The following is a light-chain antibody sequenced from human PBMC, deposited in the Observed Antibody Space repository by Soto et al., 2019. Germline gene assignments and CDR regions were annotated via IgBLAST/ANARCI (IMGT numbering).Light chain of an antibody. V-gene: IGLV1-47*01. CDR1: NSNIGTNY. CDR3: SSFTGSDNP. CDR2: RNN. Sequence: QSVLTQPPSASGTPGQRVTISCSGSNSNIGTNYAYWYEQLPGTAPKLLMYRNNERPSGVPDRFSGSKSGTSASLAISGLRSEDEADYYCSSFTGSDNPFGGGTKLTVL. J-gene: IGLJ2*01.